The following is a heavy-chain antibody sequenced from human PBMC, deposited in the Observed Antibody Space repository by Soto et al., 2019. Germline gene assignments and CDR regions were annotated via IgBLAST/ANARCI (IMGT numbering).Heavy chain of an antibody. V-gene: IGHV3-21*01. CDR1: GFNFSSYS. J-gene: IGHJ4*02. D-gene: IGHD3-3*01. CDR2: ISSSSSYI. CDR3: ARVYDFWSGYYTGPHY. Sequence: GGSLRLSCAASGFNFSSYSMNWVRQAPGKGLEWVSSISSSSSYIYYADSVKGRFTISRDNAKNSLYLQMNSLRAEDTAVYYCARVYDFWSGYYTGPHYWGQGTLVTVSS.